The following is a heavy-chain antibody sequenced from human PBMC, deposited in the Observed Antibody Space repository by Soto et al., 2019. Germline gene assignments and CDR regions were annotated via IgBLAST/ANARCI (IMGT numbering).Heavy chain of an antibody. CDR1: GFTFSSYA. CDR2: ISSNGGST. Sequence: GGSLRLSCAASGFTFSSYAMHWVRQAPGKGLEYVSAISSNGGSTYYANSVKGRFTISRDNSKNTLYLKMGSLRAEDMAVYYCARDKGSYCSSTSCYGEDYYYYYYMDVWGKGTTVTVSS. CDR3: ARDKGSYCSSTSCYGEDYYYYYYMDV. D-gene: IGHD2-2*01. J-gene: IGHJ6*03. V-gene: IGHV3-64*01.